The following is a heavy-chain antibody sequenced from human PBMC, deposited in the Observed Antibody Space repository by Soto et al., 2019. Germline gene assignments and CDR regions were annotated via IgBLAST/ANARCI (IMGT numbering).Heavy chain of an antibody. CDR2: IYTSGST. CDR3: ARDQTVGYSGGENQVDAFDI. CDR1: GGSISSYY. Sequence: QVQLQESGPGLVKPSETLSLTCTVPGGSISSYYWSWIRQPAGKGLEWIGRIYTSGSTNYNPSLMSRVTMSVDTSKHQFCLKLISVTAEDPAVYYCARDQTVGYSGGENQVDAFDIWGQGTMVTVSS. V-gene: IGHV4-4*07. J-gene: IGHJ3*02. D-gene: IGHD2-21*01.